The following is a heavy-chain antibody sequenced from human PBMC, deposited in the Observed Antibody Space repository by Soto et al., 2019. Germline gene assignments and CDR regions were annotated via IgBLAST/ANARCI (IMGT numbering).Heavy chain of an antibody. Sequence: QVQLVQSGAEVKKPGSSVKVSCKASGGTFSSYTISWVRQAPGQGLEWMGRIIPILGIANYAQKFQGRVTITADKLTTXAYMELSSLRSEDTAVYYCARVGADYGDYTYYFDYWGQGTLVTVSS. D-gene: IGHD4-17*01. CDR2: IIPILGIA. V-gene: IGHV1-69*02. CDR3: ARVGADYGDYTYYFDY. CDR1: GGTFSSYT. J-gene: IGHJ4*02.